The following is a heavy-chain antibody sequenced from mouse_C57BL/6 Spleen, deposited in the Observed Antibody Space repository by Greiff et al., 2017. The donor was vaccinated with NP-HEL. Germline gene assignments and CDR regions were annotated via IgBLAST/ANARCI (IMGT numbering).Heavy chain of an antibody. CDR2: IYPGAGDT. J-gene: IGHJ3*01. CDR3: AGWQGTFAY. CDR1: GYAFSSSW. V-gene: IGHV1-82*01. D-gene: IGHD3-3*01. Sequence: VKLMESGPELVKPGASVKISCQASGYAFSSSWMNWVKQRPGMGLEWIGRIYPGAGDTNYNGKFKGRATLTADKSSSTDYMQLSGLTSEDAAVYFCAGWQGTFAYWGQGTLVTVSA.